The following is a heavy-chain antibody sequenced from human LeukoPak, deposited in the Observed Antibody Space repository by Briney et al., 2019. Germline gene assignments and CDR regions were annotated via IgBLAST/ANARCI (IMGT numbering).Heavy chain of an antibody. Sequence: GRSLRLSCAASGFTFSSYGMHWVRQAPGKGLEWVAAISYDGSNKDYADSVKGRFTISRDNSKNTLYLQMNSLRAEDTAVYYCARGYSSSLDYWGQGTLVTVSS. CDR2: ISYDGSNK. CDR1: GFTFSSYG. D-gene: IGHD6-13*01. J-gene: IGHJ4*02. CDR3: ARGYSSSLDY. V-gene: IGHV3-30*03.